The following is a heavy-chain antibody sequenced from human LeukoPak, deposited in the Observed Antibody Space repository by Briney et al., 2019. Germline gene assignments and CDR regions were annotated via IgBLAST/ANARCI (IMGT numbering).Heavy chain of an antibody. J-gene: IGHJ5*02. Sequence: ASVKVSCKASGGTFSSYAISWVRQAPGQGLEWMGRINPNSGGTNYAQKFQGRVTMTRDTSTSSAYMELSRLRSDDTAVYYCARVIKEPSALLWFGELFRFDPWGQGTLVTVSS. D-gene: IGHD3-10*01. CDR1: GGTFSSYA. V-gene: IGHV1-2*06. CDR2: INPNSGGT. CDR3: ARVIKEPSALLWFGELFRFDP.